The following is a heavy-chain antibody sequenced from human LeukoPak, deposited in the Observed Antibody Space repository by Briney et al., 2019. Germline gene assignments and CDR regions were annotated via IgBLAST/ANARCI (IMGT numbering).Heavy chain of an antibody. Sequence: GGSLRLSCAASGFTVSFNYMSWVRQAPGKGLEWISVIYSGGSTYYADSVKGQFTISRDDSKNTLYLQMNSLRAEDTAIYYCARAQWRTYSYYYMDVWGKGTTVTVSS. D-gene: IGHD6-19*01. J-gene: IGHJ6*03. CDR1: GFTVSFNY. V-gene: IGHV3-53*01. CDR2: IYSGGST. CDR3: ARAQWRTYSYYYMDV.